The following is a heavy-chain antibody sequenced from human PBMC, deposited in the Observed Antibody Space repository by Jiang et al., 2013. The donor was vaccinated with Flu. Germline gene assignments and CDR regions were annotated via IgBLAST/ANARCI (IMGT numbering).Heavy chain of an antibody. J-gene: IGHJ6*02. CDR3: ATVQRWGPSAVAFFGMDV. V-gene: IGHV1-24*01. D-gene: IGHD2-21*02. CDR1: GYTLTELS. Sequence: VKVSCKVSGYTLTELSMHWVRQALEKGLSGWSFDPEDGETIYAQKFQGRVTMTEDTSTDTAYMELSSLRSEDTAVYYCATVQRWGPSAVAFFGMDVWGQGTTVTVSS. CDR2: FDPEDGET.